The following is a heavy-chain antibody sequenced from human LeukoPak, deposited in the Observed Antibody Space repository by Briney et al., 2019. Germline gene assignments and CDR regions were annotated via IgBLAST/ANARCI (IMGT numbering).Heavy chain of an antibody. CDR2: IYYSGST. D-gene: IGHD4-17*01. Sequence: SETLSLTCTVSGGSISSYYWSWIRQPPGKGLEWIGYIYYSGSTNYNPSLKSRVTISVDTSKNQFSLKLSSVTAADTAVYYCARAILYGDSTFDYWGQGTLVTVSS. CDR1: GGSISSYY. J-gene: IGHJ4*02. CDR3: ARAILYGDSTFDY. V-gene: IGHV4-59*12.